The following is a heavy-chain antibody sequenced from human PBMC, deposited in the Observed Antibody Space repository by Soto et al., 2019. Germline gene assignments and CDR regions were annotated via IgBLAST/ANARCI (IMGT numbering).Heavy chain of an antibody. Sequence: EVQVVESGGGLVQPGGSLRLSGAASGFSVSTSYMTWVRQAPGKGLEWVSVTYGADTTDYADSVKGRFTISRDNSQNTVYPQMNSLRVTDTALYYCALSYNRYGSADINWCQGTLVIVSS. V-gene: IGHV3-66*01. CDR3: ALSYNRYGSADIN. CDR1: GFSVSTSY. J-gene: IGHJ4*02. CDR2: TYGADTT. D-gene: IGHD3-10*01.